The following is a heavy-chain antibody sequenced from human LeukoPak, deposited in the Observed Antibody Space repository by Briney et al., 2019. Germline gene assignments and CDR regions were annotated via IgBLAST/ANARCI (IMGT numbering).Heavy chain of an antibody. CDR1: AFTFSSYS. CDR3: ARGGWEDYYDSSDLYYFDY. V-gene: IGHV3-21*01. Sequence: GGSLSLSCAAAAFTFSSYSMNWVRQAPGKGLEWVSSTSSGSSYIFYADSVKGRFTISRDNAKNSLYLQMNSLRAEDTAVYYCARGGWEDYYDSSDLYYFDYWGQGTLVTVSS. J-gene: IGHJ4*02. D-gene: IGHD3-22*01. CDR2: TSSGSSYI.